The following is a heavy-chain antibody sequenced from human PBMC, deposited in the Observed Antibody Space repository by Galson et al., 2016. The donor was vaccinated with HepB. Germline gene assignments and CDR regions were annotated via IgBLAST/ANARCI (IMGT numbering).Heavy chain of an antibody. CDR1: GFTFSGFA. V-gene: IGHV3-23*01. Sequence: LRLSCAASGFTFSGFAMSWVRQAPGKGLEWVSALSGSGRDTYYADSVKGRFSISRDNSKDTLYLQMNNLGAADTAVYYCAKEQGLHLPFDYWGQGTLVTVSS. CDR3: AKEQGLHLPFDY. CDR2: LSGSGRDT. J-gene: IGHJ4*02.